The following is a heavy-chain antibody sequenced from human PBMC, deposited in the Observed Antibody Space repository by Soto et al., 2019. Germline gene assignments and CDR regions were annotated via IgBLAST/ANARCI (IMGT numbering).Heavy chain of an antibody. Sequence: PGGSLRLSCAASGFTFSSYGMHWVRQAPGKGLEWVAVISYDGSNKYYADSVKGRFTISRDNSKNTLYLQMNSLRAEDTAVYYCAKGPSWFTMIVVVKTPLVDYWGQGTLVTVSS. D-gene: IGHD3-22*01. CDR2: ISYDGSNK. J-gene: IGHJ4*02. CDR3: AKGPSWFTMIVVVKTPLVDY. CDR1: GFTFSSYG. V-gene: IGHV3-30*18.